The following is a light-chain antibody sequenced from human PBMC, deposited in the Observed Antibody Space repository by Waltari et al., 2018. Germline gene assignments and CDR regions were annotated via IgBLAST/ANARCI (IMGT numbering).Light chain of an antibody. CDR3: QQSYTTPPYT. CDR1: QNITNF. V-gene: IGKV1-39*01. Sequence: DIQMTQSPSSLSASVGDRVTITCRASQNITNFLNWYQQKPGKAPHLLIYSASSLQSGVPSRFSGSGSGTYFTLTISSLQPEDFATFYCQQSYTTPPYTFGQGTKLEIK. CDR2: SAS. J-gene: IGKJ2*01.